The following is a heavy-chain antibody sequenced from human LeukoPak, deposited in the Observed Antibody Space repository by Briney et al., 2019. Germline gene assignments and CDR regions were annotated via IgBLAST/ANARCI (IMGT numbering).Heavy chain of an antibody. CDR2: INHSGST. CDR1: GGSFSGYY. CDR3: ARAMDIVVVVAATPPAFDI. Sequence: SETLSLTCAVYGGSFSGYYRSWIRQPPGKGLEWIGEINHSGSTNYNPSLKSRVTISVDTSKNQFSLKLSSVTAADTAVYYCARAMDIVVVVAATPPAFDIWGQGTMVTVSS. V-gene: IGHV4-34*01. J-gene: IGHJ3*02. D-gene: IGHD2-15*01.